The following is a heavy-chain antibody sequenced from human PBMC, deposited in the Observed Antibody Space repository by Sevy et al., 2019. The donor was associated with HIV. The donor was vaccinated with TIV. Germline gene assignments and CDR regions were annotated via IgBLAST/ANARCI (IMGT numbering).Heavy chain of an antibody. Sequence: GWSLRLSCAASGFTFSSYAMHWVRQAPGKGLEWVAVISYDGSNKYYADSVKGRFTISRDNSKNTRYLQMNSLRAEDTAVYYCASFYSSSPTGGDYWGQGTLVTVSS. CDR3: ASFYSSSPTGGDY. J-gene: IGHJ4*02. CDR2: ISYDGSNK. CDR1: GFTFSSYA. D-gene: IGHD6-13*01. V-gene: IGHV3-30-3*01.